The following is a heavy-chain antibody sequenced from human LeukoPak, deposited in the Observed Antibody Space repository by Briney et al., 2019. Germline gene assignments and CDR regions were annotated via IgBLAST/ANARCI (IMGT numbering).Heavy chain of an antibody. Sequence: GASVKVSCKASGGTFSSYAISWVRQAPGQGLEWMGRIIPILGIANYAQKFQGRVTITADKSTSTAYMELSSLRSEDTAVYYCASAPLTYYYGSGSSGTKNYGMDVWGQGTTVTVSS. CDR2: IIPILGIA. CDR1: GGTFSSYA. CDR3: ASAPLTYYYGSGSSGTKNYGMDV. J-gene: IGHJ6*02. V-gene: IGHV1-69*04. D-gene: IGHD3-10*01.